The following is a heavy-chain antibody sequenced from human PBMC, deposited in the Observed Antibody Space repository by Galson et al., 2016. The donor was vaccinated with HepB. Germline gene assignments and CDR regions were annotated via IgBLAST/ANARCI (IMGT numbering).Heavy chain of an antibody. J-gene: IGHJ6*03. CDR2: ISYDGSSK. D-gene: IGHD2-8*02. CDR1: GFTFSSYA. Sequence: SLRLSCAASGFTFSSYAMHWVRQAPGKGLEWVAVISYDGSSKYYADSVKGRFTISRDNSKNTLYVQMNSLTAEDTAVYFCARTSYRECTGTHCVNFRYYYYFMDAWGKGTTVTVSS. CDR3: ARTSYRECTGTHCVNFRYYYYFMDA. V-gene: IGHV3-30*04.